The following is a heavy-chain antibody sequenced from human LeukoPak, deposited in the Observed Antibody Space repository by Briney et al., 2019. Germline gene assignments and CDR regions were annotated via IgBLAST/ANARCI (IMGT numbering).Heavy chain of an antibody. V-gene: IGHV4-59*01. CDR3: ARGQRYSSGWHPFDY. D-gene: IGHD6-19*01. Sequence: PSETLSLTCTVSGGSISSYYWSWIRQPPGKGLEWIGYIYYSGGTNYNPSLKSRVTISVDTSKNQFSLKLSSVTAADTAVYHCARGQRYSSGWHPFDYWGQGTLVTVSS. J-gene: IGHJ4*02. CDR1: GGSISSYY. CDR2: IYYSGGT.